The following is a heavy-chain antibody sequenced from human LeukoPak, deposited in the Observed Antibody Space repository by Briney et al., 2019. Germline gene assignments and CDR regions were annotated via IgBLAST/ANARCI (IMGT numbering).Heavy chain of an antibody. CDR2: IRGSGDRT. CDR3: AELGITMIGGV. J-gene: IGHJ6*04. D-gene: IGHD3-10*02. Sequence: GGSLRLSCAASGFTFSSYAMSWVRQAPGKGLEWVSAIRGSGDRTHYADSVKGRFTISRDNAKNSLYLQMNSLRAEDTAVYYCAELGITMIGGVWGKGTTVTISS. V-gene: IGHV3-23*01. CDR1: GFTFSSYA.